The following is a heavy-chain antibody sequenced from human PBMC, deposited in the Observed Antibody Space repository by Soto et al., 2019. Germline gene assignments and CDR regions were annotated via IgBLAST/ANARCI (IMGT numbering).Heavy chain of an antibody. V-gene: IGHV4-39*01. CDR3: ARAIVATMDGDY. Sequence: QLQLQESGPGLVKPSETLSLTCTVSGGSISSSSYYWGWIRQPPGKGLEWIGSIYSSGSTSYNPSLKSRVTISVDTSKNQFSLKLSSVTAADTAVYYCARAIVATMDGDYWGQGTLVTVAS. J-gene: IGHJ4*02. D-gene: IGHD5-12*01. CDR1: GGSISSSSYY. CDR2: IYSSGST.